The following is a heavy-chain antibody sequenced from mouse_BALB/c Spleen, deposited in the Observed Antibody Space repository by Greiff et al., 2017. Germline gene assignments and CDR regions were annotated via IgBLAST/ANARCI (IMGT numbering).Heavy chain of an antibody. CDR2: ISSGGSYT. V-gene: IGHV5-9-4*01. CDR3: ARDRGGNYDFDY. Sequence: EVQVVESGGGLVKPGGSLKLSCAASGFTFSSYAMSWVRQSPEKRLEWVAEISSGGSYTYYPDTVTGRFTISRDNAKNTLYLEMSSLRSEDTAMYYCARDRGGNYDFDYWGQGTTLTVSS. CDR1: GFTFSSYA. D-gene: IGHD2-1*01. J-gene: IGHJ2*01.